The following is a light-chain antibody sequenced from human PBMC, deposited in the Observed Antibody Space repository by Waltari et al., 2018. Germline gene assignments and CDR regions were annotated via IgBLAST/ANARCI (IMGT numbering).Light chain of an antibody. Sequence: DIVMTQSPDSLAVSLGERATINCKSSQGVLYSSNNKNYLAWYQQKPGQPPKLLIYWASTRESGVPDRFSGSGSVTDFALTISSLQAEDVAVYYCQQYYSTPRTFGQGTKLEIK. CDR3: QQYYSTPRT. CDR2: WAS. V-gene: IGKV4-1*01. CDR1: QGVLYSSNNKNY. J-gene: IGKJ2*01.